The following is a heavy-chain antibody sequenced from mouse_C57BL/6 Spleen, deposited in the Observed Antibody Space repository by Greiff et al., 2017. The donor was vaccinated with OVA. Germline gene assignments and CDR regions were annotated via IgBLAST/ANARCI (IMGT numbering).Heavy chain of an antibody. J-gene: IGHJ2*01. CDR3: ARHQRGYYFDY. CDR1: GSTFTTYP. CDR2: FHPYNDDT. Sequence: QVQLKESGAELVKPGASVKMSCKASGSTFTTYPIEWMKRNHGKSLEWIGNFHPYNDDTKYNEKFKGKATLTVEKSSSTVYLELSRLTSDDSAVYYCARHQRGYYFDYWGQGTTLTVSS. V-gene: IGHV1-47*01.